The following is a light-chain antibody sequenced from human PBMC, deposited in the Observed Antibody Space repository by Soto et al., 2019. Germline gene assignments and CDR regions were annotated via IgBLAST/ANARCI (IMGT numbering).Light chain of an antibody. Sequence: DIVLTQSPLSLSVTPGEPASFSCRANQSLLHLNGNNYLDWYLQKPGQSPHLLIYLASNRASGVPGRFSGSGSATDFTLKISRVEADDVGVYYCMQALETPVTFGPGTKVDIK. CDR1: QSLLHLNGNNY. CDR3: MQALETPVT. V-gene: IGKV2-28*01. J-gene: IGKJ3*01. CDR2: LAS.